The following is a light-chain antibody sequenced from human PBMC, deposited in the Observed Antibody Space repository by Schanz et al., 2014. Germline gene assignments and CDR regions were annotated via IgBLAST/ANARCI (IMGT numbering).Light chain of an antibody. CDR1: QSVLYSSNNQNY. Sequence: DIVMTQSPDSLAVSLGERATINCKSSQSVLYSSNNQNYLAWYQQKPGQPPRLLIYWASTRQSGVPDRFSGSEPETGFNLTINTLKAEDVAVYYCQQYYSTPTFGQGTRLAI. J-gene: IGKJ5*01. V-gene: IGKV4-1*01. CDR2: WAS. CDR3: QQYYSTPT.